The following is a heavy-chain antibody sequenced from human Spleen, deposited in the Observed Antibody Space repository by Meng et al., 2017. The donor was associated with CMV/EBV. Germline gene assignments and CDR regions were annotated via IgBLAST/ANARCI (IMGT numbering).Heavy chain of an antibody. Sequence: GGSLRLSCAASGFTFSSYWMSWVRQAPGKGLEWVANIKQDGSEKYYVDSVKGRFTISRDNSKNTLYLQMNSLRPEDTAVYYCASGRRDSYGSGSQNYGMDVWGQGTTVTVSS. J-gene: IGHJ6*02. D-gene: IGHD3-10*01. CDR2: IKQDGSEK. CDR1: GFTFSSYW. V-gene: IGHV3-7*01. CDR3: ASGRRDSYGSGSQNYGMDV.